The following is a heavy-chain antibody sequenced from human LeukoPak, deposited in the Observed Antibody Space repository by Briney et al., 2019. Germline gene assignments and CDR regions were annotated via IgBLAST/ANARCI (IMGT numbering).Heavy chain of an antibody. D-gene: IGHD6-19*01. CDR1: GGSFSGYY. Sequence: PSETLSLTCAVYGGSFSGYYWSWIRQPPGKGLEWIGYIYYSGSTNYNPSLKSRVTISVDTSKNQFSLKLSSVTAADTAVYYCARVDIAVAGTWYIDYWGQGTLVTVSS. CDR2: IYYSGST. CDR3: ARVDIAVAGTWYIDY. J-gene: IGHJ4*02. V-gene: IGHV4-59*01.